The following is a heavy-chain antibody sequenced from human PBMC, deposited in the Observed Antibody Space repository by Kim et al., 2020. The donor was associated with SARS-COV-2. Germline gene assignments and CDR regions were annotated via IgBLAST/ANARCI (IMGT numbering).Heavy chain of an antibody. CDR2: IGGSGGST. Sequence: GGSLRLSCAASGFTFSSYAMSWVRQAPGKGLEWVSAIGGSGGSTYYADSVKGRFTISRDNSKNTLYLQMNSLRAEDTAVYYCTKGCSRGWCGHHDNWGQGTLGTASS. CDR1: GFTFSSYA. CDR3: TKGCSRGWCGHHDN. J-gene: IGHJ4*02. V-gene: IGHV3-23*01. D-gene: IGHD6-19*01.